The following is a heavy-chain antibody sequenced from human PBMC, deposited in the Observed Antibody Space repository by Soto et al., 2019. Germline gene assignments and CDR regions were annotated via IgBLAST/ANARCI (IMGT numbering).Heavy chain of an antibody. J-gene: IGHJ6*02. V-gene: IGHV4-61*01. CDR1: GGSVSSGSYY. Sequence: SETLSLTCTVSGGSVSSGSYYWSWIRQPPGKGLEWIGYIYYSGSTNYNPSLKSRVTISVDTSKNQFSLKLSSVTAADTAVYYCAKGRKRYSSSPGDIDVWGQGTTVTVSS. D-gene: IGHD6-13*01. CDR3: AKGRKRYSSSPGDIDV. CDR2: IYYSGST.